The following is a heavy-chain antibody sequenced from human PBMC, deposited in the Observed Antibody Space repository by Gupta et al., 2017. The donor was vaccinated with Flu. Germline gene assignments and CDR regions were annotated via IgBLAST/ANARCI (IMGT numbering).Heavy chain of an antibody. D-gene: IGHD4-17*01. J-gene: IGHJ5*02. CDR3: ARSPDYGDYVGWFDP. Sequence: QLQLQESGSGLVKPSETLSLTCTVSGGSISSSSYYLCWIRQPPGKGLEWIGSIYYSGSTYYNPSLKSRVTISVDTSKNQFSLKLSSVTAADTAVYYCARSPDYGDYVGWFDPWGQGTLVTVSS. CDR2: IYYSGST. V-gene: IGHV4-39*01. CDR1: GGSISSSSYY.